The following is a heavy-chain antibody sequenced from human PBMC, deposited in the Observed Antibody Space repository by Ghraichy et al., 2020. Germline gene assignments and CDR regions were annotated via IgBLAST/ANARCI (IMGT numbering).Heavy chain of an antibody. V-gene: IGHV3-23*01. CDR1: GFAFANYA. CDR2: IGARGAYT. Sequence: AESLRLSCAASGFAFANYAVTWVRQAPGKGLEWVSSIGARGAYTYYADSVQGRFTISRDDSTDTLYLQMNSLGAEDTAIYYCAKDRSSTTSWYYFDSWGHGTLVTVSS. CDR3: AKDRSSTTSWYYFDS. J-gene: IGHJ4*01. D-gene: IGHD2-2*01.